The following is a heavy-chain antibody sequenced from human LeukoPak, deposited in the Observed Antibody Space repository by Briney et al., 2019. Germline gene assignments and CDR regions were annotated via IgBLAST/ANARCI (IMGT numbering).Heavy chain of an antibody. Sequence: GSLRLSCAASGFTFSSYAMHWVRQAPGKGLEWIGSIYHSGSTYYNPSLKSRVTISVDTSKNQFSLKLSSVTAADTAVYYCAREDVVVPAAIGYWGQGTLVTVSS. CDR1: GFTFSSYA. CDR3: AREDVVVPAAIGY. CDR2: IYHSGST. V-gene: IGHV4-38-2*02. D-gene: IGHD2-2*01. J-gene: IGHJ4*02.